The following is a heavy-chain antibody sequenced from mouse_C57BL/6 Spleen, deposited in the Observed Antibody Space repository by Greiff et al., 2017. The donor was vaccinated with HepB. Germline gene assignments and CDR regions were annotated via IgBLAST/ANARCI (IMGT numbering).Heavy chain of an antibody. D-gene: IGHD2-4*01. CDR1: GYTFTSYW. V-gene: IGHV1-64*01. CDR2: IHPNSGST. Sequence: QVQLQQSGAELVKPGASVKLSCKASGYTFTSYWMHWVKQRPGQGLEWIGMIHPNSGSTNYNEKFKSKATLTVDKSSSTAYMQLSSLTSEDSAVYYCARYNYEEDAMDYWGQGTSVTVSS. CDR3: ARYNYEEDAMDY. J-gene: IGHJ4*01.